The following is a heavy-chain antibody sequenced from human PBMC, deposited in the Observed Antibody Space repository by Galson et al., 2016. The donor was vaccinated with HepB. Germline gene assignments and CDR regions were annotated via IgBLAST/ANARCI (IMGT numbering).Heavy chain of an antibody. J-gene: IGHJ4*02. CDR1: GYTFSHYG. CDR2: ISVHNGNT. D-gene: IGHD1-26*01. V-gene: IGHV1-18*01. Sequence: SVKVSCKASGYTFSHYGITWVRQAPGQGLEWMGWISVHNGNTNSAQKIQGRVTMTTDPVARTAYTELRSLRSDDTAVYYCARGGGRGGSDYWGQGTLVTVTS. CDR3: ARGGGRGGSDY.